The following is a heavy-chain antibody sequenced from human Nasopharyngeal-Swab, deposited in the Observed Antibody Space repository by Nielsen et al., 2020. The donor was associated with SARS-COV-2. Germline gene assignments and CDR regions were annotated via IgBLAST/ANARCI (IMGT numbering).Heavy chain of an antibody. D-gene: IGHD1-26*01. CDR1: GYTFTSYA. CDR2: INAGNGNT. Sequence: ASVKVSCKASGYTFTSYAMHWVRQAPGQRLEWMGWINAGNGNTKYSQKFQGRVTITRDTSASTAYMELSSLRSEDTAVYYCARVGIMSGSLWGWFDPWGQGTLVTVSS. CDR3: ARVGIMSGSLWGWFDP. V-gene: IGHV1-3*01. J-gene: IGHJ5*02.